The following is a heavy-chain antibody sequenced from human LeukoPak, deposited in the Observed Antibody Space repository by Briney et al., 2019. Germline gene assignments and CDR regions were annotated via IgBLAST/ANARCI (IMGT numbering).Heavy chain of an antibody. CDR2: IIPIFVTA. D-gene: IGHD2-2*01. CDR3: ASHPVPARYYYYYMDV. CDR1: GGTFSSYA. V-gene: IGHV1-69*05. Sequence: SVKVSCKASGGTFSSYAISWVRQAPGQGLEWMGRIIPIFVTANYAQKFQGRVTITTDESTSTAYMELSSLRSEDTAVYYCASHPVPARYYYYYMDVWGKGTTVTVSS. J-gene: IGHJ6*03.